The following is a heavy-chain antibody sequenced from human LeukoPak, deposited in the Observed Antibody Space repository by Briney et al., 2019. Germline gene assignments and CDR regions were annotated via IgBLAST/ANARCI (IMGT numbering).Heavy chain of an antibody. CDR3: AKDMHYNDGRWEFDP. D-gene: IGHD5-24*01. CDR2: MIGSGDT. V-gene: IGHV3-23*01. J-gene: IGHJ5*02. CDR1: GFTFGNFA. Sequence: GGSLRLSCVATGFTFGNFAVTWVRQAPGKGLEWVSGMIGSGDTYYADSVKGRFTMSRDNSRTTLYLQMNSLRFEETAIYYCAKDMHYNDGRWEFDPWGQGTLVTVSS.